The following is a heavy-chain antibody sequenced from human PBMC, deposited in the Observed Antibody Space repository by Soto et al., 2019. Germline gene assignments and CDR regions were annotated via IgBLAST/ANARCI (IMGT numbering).Heavy chain of an antibody. CDR3: ARSQFSGTSSSYYHSAMDV. Sequence: QVQLVQSGAEVKEPGSSVNVSCKTSGGTFSLYAVIWVRQAPGQGLDWMGGFIPSFGTASYPQKFQGRATITADESASTAYMGLSSLRSEDTAVYYCARSQFSGTSSSYYHSAMDVCGQGTTVTVSS. J-gene: IGHJ6*02. CDR1: GGTFSLYA. CDR2: FIPSFGTA. V-gene: IGHV1-69*01. D-gene: IGHD1-26*01.